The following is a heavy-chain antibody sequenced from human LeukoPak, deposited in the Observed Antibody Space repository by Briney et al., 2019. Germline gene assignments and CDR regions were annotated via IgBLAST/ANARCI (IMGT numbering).Heavy chain of an antibody. CDR2: INSDGSST. D-gene: IGHD3-10*01. CDR3: AGGNEWFGEFDY. J-gene: IGHJ4*02. V-gene: IGHV3-74*01. CDR1: GFTFSSYW. Sequence: GGSLRLSCAASGFTFSSYWMHWVRQAPGKGLVWVSRINSDGSSTSYADSVKGRFTISRDNAKNTLYLQMNSLRAEDTAVYYCAGGNEWFGEFDYWGQGTLVTVSS.